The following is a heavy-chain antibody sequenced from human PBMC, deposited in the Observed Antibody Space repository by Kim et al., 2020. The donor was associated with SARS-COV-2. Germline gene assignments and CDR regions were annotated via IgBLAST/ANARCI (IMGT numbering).Heavy chain of an antibody. J-gene: IGHJ4*02. CDR1: GFTFSSYG. D-gene: IGHD3-10*01. Sequence: GGSLRLSCAASGFTFSSYGMHWVRQAPGKGLEWVAVISYDGSNKYYADSVKGRFTISRDNSKNTLYLQMNSLRAEDTPVYYCAKGGYGSGSYFLPDYFDYWGQGTLVTVSS. V-gene: IGHV3-30*18. CDR2: ISYDGSNK. CDR3: AKGGYGSGSYFLPDYFDY.